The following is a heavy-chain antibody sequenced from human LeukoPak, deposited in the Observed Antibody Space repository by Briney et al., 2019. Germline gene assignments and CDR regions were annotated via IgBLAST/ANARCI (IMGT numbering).Heavy chain of an antibody. D-gene: IGHD4-17*01. V-gene: IGHV5-51*01. CDR2: IYPGDFDT. J-gene: IGHJ4*02. Sequence: GESLKISCKGSGYSFTSYWSGWVRQMPGKGLEWMGIIYPGDFDTRYSPSFQGQVTISADKAIRTAYLQWSSLKASDTAIYYCARHHDYGDYGCFDYWGQGTLVTVSS. CDR1: GYSFTSYW. CDR3: ARHHDYGDYGCFDY.